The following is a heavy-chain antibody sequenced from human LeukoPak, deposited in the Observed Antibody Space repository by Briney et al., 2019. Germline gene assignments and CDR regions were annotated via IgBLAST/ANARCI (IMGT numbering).Heavy chain of an antibody. CDR3: ARVSSAYFDY. V-gene: IGHV4-30-2*01. Sequence: SQTLSLTCAVSGGSISSGGYSWSWIRQPPGEGLEWIGYIYHSGSTYYNPSLKSRVTTSVDRSKNQFSLKLSSVTAADTAVYYCARVSSAYFDYWGQGTLVTVSS. J-gene: IGHJ4*02. D-gene: IGHD1-26*01. CDR2: IYHSGST. CDR1: GGSISSGGYS.